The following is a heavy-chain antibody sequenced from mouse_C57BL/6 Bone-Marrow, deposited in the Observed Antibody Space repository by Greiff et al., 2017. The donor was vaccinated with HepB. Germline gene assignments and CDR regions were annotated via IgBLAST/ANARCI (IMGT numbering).Heavy chain of an antibody. CDR1: GFTFSSYA. J-gene: IGHJ2*01. CDR3: TRGGEGYYFDY. V-gene: IGHV5-9-1*02. CDR2: ISSGGDYI. Sequence: EVKLMESGEGLVKPGGSLKLSCAASGFTFSSYAMSWVRQTPEKRLEWVAYISSGGDYIYYADTVKGRFTISRDNARNTLYLQMSSLKSEDTAMYYCTRGGEGYYFDYWGQGTTLTVSS.